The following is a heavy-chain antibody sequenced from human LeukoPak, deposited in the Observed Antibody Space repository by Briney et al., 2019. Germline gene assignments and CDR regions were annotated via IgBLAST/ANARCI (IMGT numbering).Heavy chain of an antibody. D-gene: IGHD1/OR15-1a*01. J-gene: IGHJ4*02. Sequence: GSLRLSCAASGFTISTNYMSWVRQAPGKGLEWVSVIYSDGDSSYYADSVKGRFTISRDNSKNTLYLQMNSLRAEDTAVYYRARSNCNSCYLGVWYYFDYWGQGALVTVSS. CDR3: ARSNCNSCYLGVWYYFDY. V-gene: IGHV3-66*01. CDR1: GFTISTNY. CDR2: IYSDGDSS.